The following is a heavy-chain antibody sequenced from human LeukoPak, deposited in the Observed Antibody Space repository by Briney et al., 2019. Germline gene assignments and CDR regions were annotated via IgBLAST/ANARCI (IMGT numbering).Heavy chain of an antibody. Sequence: SGTLSLTCSVSGESINHYNRSWVRQPAGKGLQWVWRISTDGGTGYNTSLKGRVTMSVATSKNQFSLRLTSVTAADTAVYYCARESRVFIRDGYYLDSWGQGTLVTVSS. CDR1: GESINHYN. CDR2: ISTDGGT. D-gene: IGHD3-22*01. V-gene: IGHV4-4*07. CDR3: ARESRVFIRDGYYLDS. J-gene: IGHJ4*02.